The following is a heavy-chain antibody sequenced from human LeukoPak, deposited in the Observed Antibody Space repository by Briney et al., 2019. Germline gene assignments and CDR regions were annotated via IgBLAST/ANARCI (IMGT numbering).Heavy chain of an antibody. CDR3: AKDIWAYDSSAPRPHDAFDI. CDR2: ISWNSGSI. J-gene: IGHJ3*02. V-gene: IGHV3-9*03. CDR1: GFTFDDYA. Sequence: GGSLRLSCAASGFTFDDYAMHWVRQAPGKGLEWVSGISWNSGSIGYADSVKGRFTISRDNAKNSLYLQMNSLRAEDMALYYCAKDIWAYDSSAPRPHDAFDIWGQGTMVTVSS. D-gene: IGHD3-22*01.